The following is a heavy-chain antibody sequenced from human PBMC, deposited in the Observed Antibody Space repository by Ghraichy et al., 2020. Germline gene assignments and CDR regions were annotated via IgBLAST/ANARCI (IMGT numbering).Heavy chain of an antibody. CDR1: GGSFSGYY. D-gene: IGHD3-22*01. J-gene: IGHJ3*02. CDR2: INHSGST. V-gene: IGHV4-34*01. CDR3: ASSENSSGSDAFDI. Sequence: SETLSLTCAVYGGSFSGYYWSWIRQPPGKGLEWIGEINHSGSTNYNPSLKSRVTISVHTSKNQFSLKLSSVTAADTAVYYCASSENSSGSDAFDIWGQGTMVTVSS.